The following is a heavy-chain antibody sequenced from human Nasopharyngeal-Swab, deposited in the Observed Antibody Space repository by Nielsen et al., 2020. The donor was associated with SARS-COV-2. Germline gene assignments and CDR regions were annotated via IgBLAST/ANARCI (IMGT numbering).Heavy chain of an antibody. V-gene: IGHV1-69*13. CDR2: IIPVFGTP. D-gene: IGHD3-10*01. Sequence: SVKVSCKSSGGTFRNSGFSWVRQAPGQGLEWMGGIIPVFGTPLYAQKFQGRVTISADESTTTTYMELSSLRSQDTAVYYCAKVRTNFGMGLNGALDPWGQGTLVTVSS. J-gene: IGHJ5*02. CDR3: AKVRTNFGMGLNGALDP. CDR1: GGTFRNSG.